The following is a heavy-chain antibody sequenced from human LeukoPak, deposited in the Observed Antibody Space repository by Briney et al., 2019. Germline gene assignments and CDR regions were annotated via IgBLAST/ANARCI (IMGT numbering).Heavy chain of an antibody. CDR3: TTDYYYDSSGSYYTIDY. J-gene: IGHJ4*02. CDR2: FDPEDGET. V-gene: IGHV1-24*01. D-gene: IGHD3-22*01. Sequence: ASVKVSCKVSGYTLTELSMHWVRQAPGKGLEWMGGFDPEDGETFYAQKFQGRVTMTKDTSTDTAYMELSSLRSEDTAVYYCTTDYYYDSSGSYYTIDYWGQGTLVTVSS. CDR1: GYTLTELS.